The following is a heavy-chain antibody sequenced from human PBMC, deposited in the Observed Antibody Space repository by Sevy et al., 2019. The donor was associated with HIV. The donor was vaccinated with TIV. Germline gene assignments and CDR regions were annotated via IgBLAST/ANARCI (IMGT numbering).Heavy chain of an antibody. CDR1: GFTLTNEF. J-gene: IGHJ6*02. D-gene: IGHD2-15*01. CDR2: VYSGGAT. CDR3: ARVGYCRGGTCFSGFYYAMDV. Sequence: GGSLRLSCAVSGFTLTNEFFSWVRQAPGKGLEWVAVVYSGGATYYADSVKGRFTISRDKSKGTLYFQMKGLRAEDTAVYYCARVGYCRGGTCFSGFYYAMDVWGQGTTVTVSS. V-gene: IGHV3-53*01.